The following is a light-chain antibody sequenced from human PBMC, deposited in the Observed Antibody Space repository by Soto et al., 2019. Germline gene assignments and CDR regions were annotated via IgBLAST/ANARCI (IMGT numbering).Light chain of an antibody. CDR2: DAD. J-gene: IGLJ3*02. CDR3: CSYGGRNTFRV. V-gene: IGLV2-11*01. CDR1: SSDFGDSNF. Sequence: QSALTQPRSVSGSPGQSITISCTGTSSDFGDSNFVSWYRQHPGKAPKLLIYDADKRPSGVPDRLSGSKSGKTASLTISGLQAEDEADYYCCSYGGRNTFRVFGGGTKLTVL.